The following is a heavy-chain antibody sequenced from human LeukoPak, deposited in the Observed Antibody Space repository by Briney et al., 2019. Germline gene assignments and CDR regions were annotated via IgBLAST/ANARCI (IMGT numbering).Heavy chain of an antibody. D-gene: IGHD1-26*01. CDR2: IYPDDSTT. CDR3: ARQNVGAPDD. Sequence: GESLKIFCKGSGYSFASYWIGWVRQMPGKGLEWMGIIYPDDSTTRYSPSFQGEVTVSADKSTSTAYLRWSSLKASDTAMYYCARQNVGAPDDWGQGTLVTVSS. CDR1: GYSFASYW. J-gene: IGHJ4*02. V-gene: IGHV5-51*01.